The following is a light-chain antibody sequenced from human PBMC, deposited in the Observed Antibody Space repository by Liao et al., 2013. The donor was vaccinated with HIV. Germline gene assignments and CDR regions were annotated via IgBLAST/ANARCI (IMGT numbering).Light chain of an antibody. J-gene: IGLJ1*01. CDR3: LAWDIRTYV. V-gene: IGLV3-1*01. CDR2: QDK. CDR1: KLGDKY. Sequence: SYELTQPPSVSVSPGQTASIICSGDKLGDKYASWYQQKPGQSPLLVIYQDKKRPSGVPERFSASNFGNTATLTISGTQAVDEADYYCLAWDIRTYVFGTGTKLTV.